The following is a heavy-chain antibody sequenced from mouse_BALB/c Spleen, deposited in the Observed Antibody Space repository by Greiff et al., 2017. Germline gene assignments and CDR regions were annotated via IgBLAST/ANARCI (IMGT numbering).Heavy chain of an antibody. D-gene: IGHD2-4*01. CDR3: ARAGLITTRNAMDY. CDR1: GFTFSSYA. V-gene: IGHV5-6-5*01. CDR2: ISSGGST. Sequence: EVKLQESGGGLVKPGGSLKLSCAASGFTFSSYAMSWVRQTPEKRLEWVASISSGGSTYYPDSVKGRFTISRDNARNILYLQMSSLRSEDTAMYYCARAGLITTRNAMDYWGQGTSVTVSS. J-gene: IGHJ4*01.